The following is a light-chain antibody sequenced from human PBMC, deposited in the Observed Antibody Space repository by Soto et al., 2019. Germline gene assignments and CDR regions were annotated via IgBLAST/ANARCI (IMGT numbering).Light chain of an antibody. Sequence: AIQMTQSPSPLSAIVGDRVTITCRASQAIYSYLVWYQQKAGKAPTLLIYDASTLQSGVPSRFSGSGSGTEFSLTISSLQPEDFATYYCLCYITYPWTFGQGTKVDIK. V-gene: IGKV1-13*02. CDR3: LCYITYPWT. J-gene: IGKJ1*01. CDR2: DAS. CDR1: QAIYSY.